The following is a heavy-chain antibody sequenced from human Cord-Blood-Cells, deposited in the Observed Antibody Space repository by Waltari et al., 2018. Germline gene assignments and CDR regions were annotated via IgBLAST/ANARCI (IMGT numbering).Heavy chain of an antibody. CDR2: ISQGGTT. J-gene: IGHJ3*02. D-gene: IGHD3-16*01. CDR1: GGSISSSNW. V-gene: IGHV4-4*02. CDR3: ARDGREGGRSAFDI. Sequence: QVQLQESGPGLVKPSGTLSLTCAVSGGSISSSNWWSWVRQPPGKGLEWIGEISQGGTTTSTPPLKSGFTISVDRTRNQFARRLGLVTAAETAVYYWARDGREGGRSAFDIWGQGTMVTVSS.